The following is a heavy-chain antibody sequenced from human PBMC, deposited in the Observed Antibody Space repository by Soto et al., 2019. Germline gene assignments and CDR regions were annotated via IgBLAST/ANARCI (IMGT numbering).Heavy chain of an antibody. CDR2: INPSARSA. Sequence: ASVKVSCKASGYTFTNYYLHWVRQAPGQGLEWVGMINPSARSASYAQKLRGRLTMDRDTSTTTVYMELGRLTFEDTAVYFGARDNSAANGVLDHWGQGTLVTVSS. CDR3: ARDNSAANGVLDH. J-gene: IGHJ4*02. D-gene: IGHD1-1*01. V-gene: IGHV1-46*04. CDR1: GYTFTNYY.